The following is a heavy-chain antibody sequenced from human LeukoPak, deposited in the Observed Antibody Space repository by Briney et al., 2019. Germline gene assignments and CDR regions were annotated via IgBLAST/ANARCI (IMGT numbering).Heavy chain of an antibody. CDR2: INPSGGST. Sequence: EWMGIINPSGGSTNYAQKFQGRVIMTRDTSTSTVYMELSSLRFEDTAVYYCVRLRGGEFDYWGQGTLVTVSS. V-gene: IGHV1-46*01. J-gene: IGHJ4*02. D-gene: IGHD3-16*01. CDR3: VRLRGGEFDY.